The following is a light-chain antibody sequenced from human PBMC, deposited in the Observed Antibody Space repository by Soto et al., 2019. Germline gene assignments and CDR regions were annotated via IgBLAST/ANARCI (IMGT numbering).Light chain of an antibody. CDR1: SSDVGGYNY. CDR3: SSYAGSNNYV. CDR2: EVS. Sequence: QSVLTQPPSASGSPVHSVTISCTGTSSDVGGYNYVSWYQQHPGKAPKLMIYEVSKRPSGVPDRFSGSKSGNTASLTVSGLQAEDEADYYCSSYAGSNNYVFGTGTKVTVL. V-gene: IGLV2-8*01. J-gene: IGLJ1*01.